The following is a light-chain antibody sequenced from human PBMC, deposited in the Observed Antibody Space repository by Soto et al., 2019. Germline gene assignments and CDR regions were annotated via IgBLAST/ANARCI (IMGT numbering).Light chain of an antibody. V-gene: IGKV1-33*01. Sequence: DIQMTQSPSSLSASVGDRVTITCQASHDITKYLNWYQQKPGKAPKLLIYDTSNLETGVPFRFSGRGSGTNFTLTISGLRPEDFATYYCQSYDNFPPMFTFGQGTKLEMK. CDR3: QSYDNFPPMFT. CDR1: HDITKY. CDR2: DTS. J-gene: IGKJ2*01.